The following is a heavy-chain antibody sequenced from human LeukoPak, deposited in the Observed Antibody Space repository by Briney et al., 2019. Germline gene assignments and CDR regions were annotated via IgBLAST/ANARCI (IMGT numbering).Heavy chain of an antibody. J-gene: IGHJ3*02. Sequence: AGGSLRLSCAASGFTVSSNYMSWVRQAPGKGLEWVSVIYSGGSTYYADSVKGRFTISRHNSKNTLYLQMNSLRVDDTAVYYCAGQIVASFAFDIWGQGTMVTVSS. D-gene: IGHD2/OR15-2a*01. CDR1: GFTVSSNY. CDR3: AGQIVASFAFDI. CDR2: IYSGGST. V-gene: IGHV3-66*04.